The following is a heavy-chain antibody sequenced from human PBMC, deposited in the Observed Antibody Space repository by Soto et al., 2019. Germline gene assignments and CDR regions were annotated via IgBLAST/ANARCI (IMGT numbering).Heavy chain of an antibody. CDR3: ARSLRGGYSGYDYVWGSYYYYGMHV. J-gene: IGHJ6*02. D-gene: IGHD5-12*01. CDR2: IYYSGST. V-gene: IGHV4-59*01. Sequence: PSETLSLTCTVSGGSISSYYWSWIRQPPGKGLEWIGYIYYSGSTNYNPSLKSRVTISVDTSKNQFSLKLSSVTAADTAVYYCARSLRGGYSGYDYVWGSYYYYGMHVWGQGTTVTVSS. CDR1: GGSISSYY.